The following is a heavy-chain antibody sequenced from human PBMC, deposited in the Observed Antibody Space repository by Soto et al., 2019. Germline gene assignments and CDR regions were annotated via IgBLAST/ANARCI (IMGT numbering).Heavy chain of an antibody. D-gene: IGHD3-16*02. J-gene: IGHJ4*02. CDR2: INPIFGTA. CDR1: GYTFTGYY. CDR3: ARDRYDYVWGSYRPRYYFDY. V-gene: IGHV1-69*06. Sequence: QVQLVQSGAEVKKPGASVKVSCKASGYTFTGYYMHWVRQAPGQGLEWMGWINPIFGTANYAQKFQGRLTITADKSTSTADMELSSLRSEDTAVYYCARDRYDYVWGSYRPRYYFDYWGQGTLVTVSS.